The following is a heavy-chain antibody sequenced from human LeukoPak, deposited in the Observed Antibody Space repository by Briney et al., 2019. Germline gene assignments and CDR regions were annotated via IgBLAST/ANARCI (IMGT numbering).Heavy chain of an antibody. J-gene: IGHJ4*02. CDR3: ASYDFWSGYWNN. V-gene: IGHV4-39*01. CDR1: GGSISSSSYY. Sequence: SETLSLTCTASGGSISSSSYYWGWIRQPPGKGLEWIGSIYYSGSTYYNPSLKSRVTISVDTSKNQFSLKLSSVTAADTAVYYCASYDFWSGYWNNWGQGTLVTVSS. D-gene: IGHD3-3*01. CDR2: IYYSGST.